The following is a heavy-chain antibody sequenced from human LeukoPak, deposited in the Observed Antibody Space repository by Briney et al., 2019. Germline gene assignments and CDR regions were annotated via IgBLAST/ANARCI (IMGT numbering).Heavy chain of an antibody. CDR3: ARSRRDNYYYYYGMDV. Sequence: PGGSLRLSCAASGFTFSNYGMTWVRQAPGKGLEWVSTFGVSGSAYYADSVTGRFTMSRDNSKNTLYLQMNSLRAEDTAVYYCARSRRDNYYYYYGMDVWGQGTTVTVSS. V-gene: IGHV3-23*01. CDR1: GFTFSNYG. J-gene: IGHJ6*02. CDR2: FGVSGSA. D-gene: IGHD5-24*01.